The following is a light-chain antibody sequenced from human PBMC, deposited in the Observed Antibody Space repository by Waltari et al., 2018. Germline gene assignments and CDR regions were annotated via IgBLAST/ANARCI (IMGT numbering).Light chain of an antibody. CDR2: KDN. Sequence: SYELTQPPSVSVPPGQTASITCSGDKLGDKYACWYQQKPGQSPVLVIYKDNKRPSGIPERFSGSNSGNTATLTISGTQAMDEADYYCQAWDSSTWVFGGGTKLTVL. V-gene: IGLV3-1*01. CDR1: KLGDKY. J-gene: IGLJ3*02. CDR3: QAWDSSTWV.